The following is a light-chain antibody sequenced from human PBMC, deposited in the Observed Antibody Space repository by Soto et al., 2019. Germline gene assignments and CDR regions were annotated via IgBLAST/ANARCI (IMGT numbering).Light chain of an antibody. Sequence: EIGLTHSPGTLSLSPGERATLSCRASQSISRIYLAWYQQKPGQAPRLLIYGASGRATGVPDRFSGSGSGTDFTLTIDRLEPEDFAVYYCQQYGSASITFGQGTRLEI. CDR1: QSISRIY. CDR3: QQYGSASIT. J-gene: IGKJ5*01. V-gene: IGKV3-20*01. CDR2: GAS.